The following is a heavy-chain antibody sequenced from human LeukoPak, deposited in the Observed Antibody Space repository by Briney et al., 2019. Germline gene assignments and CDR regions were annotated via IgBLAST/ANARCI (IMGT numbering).Heavy chain of an antibody. CDR3: ANWAGTPAGYFSGPLDY. CDR1: GGTFSSYA. V-gene: IGHV1-3*01. CDR2: INPGNGNT. Sequence: ASVKVSCKASGGTFSSYAISWVRQAPGQGLEWMGWINPGNGNTKYSQKFQGRVTITRDTFASTAYMELSSLTFEDTAVYYCANWAGTPAGYFSGPLDYWGQGTLVTVSS. J-gene: IGHJ4*02. D-gene: IGHD6-19*01.